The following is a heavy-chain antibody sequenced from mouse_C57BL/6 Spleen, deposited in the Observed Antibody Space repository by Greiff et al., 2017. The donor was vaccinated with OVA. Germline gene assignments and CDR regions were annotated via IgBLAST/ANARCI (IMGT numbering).Heavy chain of an antibody. D-gene: IGHD2-1*01. J-gene: IGHJ2*01. CDR1: GFTFTDYY. V-gene: IGHV7-3*01. CDR2: IRNKANGYTT. Sequence: EVQVVESGGGLVQPGGSLSLSCAASGFTFTDYYMSWVRQPPGKALEWLGFIRNKANGYTTEYSASVKGRFTISRDNSQSILYRQMNALRAEDSATYYCARYRLDYGNYYFDYWGQGTTLTVSS. CDR3: ARYRLDYGNYYFDY.